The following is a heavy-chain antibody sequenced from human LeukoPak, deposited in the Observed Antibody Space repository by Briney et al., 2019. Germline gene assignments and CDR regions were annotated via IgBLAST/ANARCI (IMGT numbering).Heavy chain of an antibody. D-gene: IGHD4-17*01. J-gene: IGHJ4*02. V-gene: IGHV4-34*01. Sequence: RPSETLSLTCAVYGGSFSGYYWSWIRQPPGKGLEWIGEINHSGSTNYNPSLKSRVTISVDTSKNQFSLKLSSVTAADTAVYYCARGPYGDIRFDYWGQGTLVTVSS. CDR2: INHSGST. CDR3: ARGPYGDIRFDY. CDR1: GGSFSGYY.